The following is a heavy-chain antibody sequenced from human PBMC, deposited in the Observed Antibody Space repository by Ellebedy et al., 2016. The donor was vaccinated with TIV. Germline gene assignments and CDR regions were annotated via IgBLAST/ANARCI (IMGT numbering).Heavy chain of an antibody. CDR2: SSRSSSHI. CDR1: GFIFSSNN. Sequence: GGSLRLXXVASGFIFSSNNMNWVRQAPGKGLEWVSSSSRSSSHIYYADSVKGRFTISRDNAKNSLYLQMNSLSAEDTAVYYCAKDDYSDWHTEYFQHWGLGTLLTVSS. D-gene: IGHD4-11*01. V-gene: IGHV3-21*01. CDR3: AKDDYSDWHTEYFQH. J-gene: IGHJ1*01.